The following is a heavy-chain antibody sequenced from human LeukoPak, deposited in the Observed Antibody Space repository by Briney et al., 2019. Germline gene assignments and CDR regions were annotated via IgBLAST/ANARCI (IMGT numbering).Heavy chain of an antibody. CDR2: ISWNSGSI. D-gene: IGHD6-13*01. CDR3: AKAGAAGDYYYYYMDV. J-gene: IGHJ6*03. Sequence: PGRSLRLSCAASGFTFDDYAMHWVRQAPGKGLEWVSGISWNSGSIGYVDSVKGRFTISRDNAKNSLYLQMNSLRAEDTALYYCAKAGAAGDYYYYYMDVWGKGTTVTVSS. CDR1: GFTFDDYA. V-gene: IGHV3-9*01.